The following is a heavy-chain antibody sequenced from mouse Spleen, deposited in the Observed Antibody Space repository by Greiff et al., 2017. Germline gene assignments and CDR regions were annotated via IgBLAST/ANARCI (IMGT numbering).Heavy chain of an antibody. CDR3: ARRGVWQYYYAMDY. CDR1: GYAFTNYL. CDR2: INPGSGGT. D-gene: IGHD2-10*02. V-gene: IGHV1-54*01. J-gene: IGHJ4*01. Sequence: VQLQQSGAELVRPGTSVKVSCKASGYAFTNYLIEWVKQRPGQGLEWIGVINPGSGGTNYNEKFKGKATLTADKSSSTAYMQLSSLTSEDSAVYYCARRGVWQYYYAMDYWGQGTSVTVSS.